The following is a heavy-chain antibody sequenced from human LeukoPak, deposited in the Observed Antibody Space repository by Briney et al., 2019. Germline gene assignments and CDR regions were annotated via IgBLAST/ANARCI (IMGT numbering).Heavy chain of an antibody. CDR1: GYTFTGYY. CDR2: INPNSGGT. V-gene: IGHV1-2*02. CDR3: ARTVVVAATTDY. Sequence: ASVKVSCKASGYTFTGYYMHWVRQAPGQGLEWMGWINPNSGGTNYAQKLQGRVTMTTDTSTSTAYMELRSLRSDDTAVYYCARTVVVAATTDYWGQGTLVTVSS. J-gene: IGHJ4*02. D-gene: IGHD2-15*01.